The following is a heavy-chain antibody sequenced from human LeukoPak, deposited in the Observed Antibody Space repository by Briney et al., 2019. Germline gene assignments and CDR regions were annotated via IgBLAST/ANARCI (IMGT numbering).Heavy chain of an antibody. V-gene: IGHV3-66*01. CDR1: GFTFTKPW. J-gene: IGHJ4*02. D-gene: IGHD2-15*01. Sequence: GGSLRLSCAASGFTFTKPWMTWVRQAPGQGLRWVGRDRGTTEYAAPVKGRFTISRDYSKDTLFLQMNSLRTEDTAVYYCTAGLYASGGVDHWGQGTLVTVSS. CDR2: DRGTT. CDR3: TAGLYASGGVDH.